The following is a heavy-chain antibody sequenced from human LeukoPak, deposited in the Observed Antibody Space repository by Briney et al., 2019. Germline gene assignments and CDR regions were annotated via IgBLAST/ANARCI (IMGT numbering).Heavy chain of an antibody. CDR1: GFTFSSYA. J-gene: IGHJ6*02. CDR2: ISYDGSNK. Sequence: GRSLRLSCAASGFTFSSYAMHWVRQAPGKGLEWVAVISYDGSNKYYADSVKGRFTISRDNSKNTLYLQMNSLRAEDTAVYYCARDLPEYGMDVWGQGTTVTVSS. CDR3: ARDLPEYGMDV. D-gene: IGHD1-14*01. V-gene: IGHV3-30-3*01.